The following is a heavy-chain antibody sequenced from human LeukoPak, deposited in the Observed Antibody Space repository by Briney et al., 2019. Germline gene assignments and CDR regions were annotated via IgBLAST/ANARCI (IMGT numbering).Heavy chain of an antibody. V-gene: IGHV4-39*01. Sequence: SETLSLTCTVSGVSLSSSSFYWGWIRQPPGKGLEWIVSIYYSGSTYYNPSLESRVTMSVDTSKNQFSLRLTSVTAADTAVYYCARRPDTSGYYYRGYWYFDLWGRGTLVTVSS. J-gene: IGHJ2*01. D-gene: IGHD3-22*01. CDR3: ARRPDTSGYYYRGYWYFDL. CDR1: GVSLSSSSFY. CDR2: IYYSGST.